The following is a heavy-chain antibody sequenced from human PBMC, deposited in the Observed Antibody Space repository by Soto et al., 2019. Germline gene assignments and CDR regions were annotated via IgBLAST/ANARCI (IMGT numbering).Heavy chain of an antibody. CDR3: AKVKSASTAAGPSGFDY. Sequence: PWGSLRLCCAASGFTFSSYAMSWVRQAPGKGLEWVSAISGSGGSTYYADSVKGRFTISRDNSKNTLYLQMNSLRAEDTAVYYCAKVKSASTAAGPSGFDYWGQGTLVTVSS. J-gene: IGHJ4*02. D-gene: IGHD6-13*01. CDR1: GFTFSSYA. CDR2: ISGSGGST. V-gene: IGHV3-23*01.